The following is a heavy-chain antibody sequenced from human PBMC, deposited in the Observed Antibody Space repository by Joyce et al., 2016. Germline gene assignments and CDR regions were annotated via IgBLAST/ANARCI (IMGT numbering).Heavy chain of an antibody. V-gene: IGHV3-23*01. Sequence: EVQLLESGGGLVKPAGSLRLSCAASGFTFSSYAMSWVRQAPGKGLEWVAVISGSGGSIYDADSVKGRFTFSRDNSKNTLYLQMNSLRAEDTAVYYCAKVAEGSAVYFYYMDVWGKGTTVTVSS. CDR3: AKVAEGSAVYFYYMDV. D-gene: IGHD6-6*01. J-gene: IGHJ6*03. CDR2: ISGSGGSI. CDR1: GFTFSSYA.